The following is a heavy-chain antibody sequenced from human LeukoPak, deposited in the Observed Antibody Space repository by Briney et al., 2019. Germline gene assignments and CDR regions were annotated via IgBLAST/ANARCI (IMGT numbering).Heavy chain of an antibody. V-gene: IGHV3-11*06. CDR1: GFTFSDYY. CDR2: ISSSSSYT. CDR3: ARDERGSGSCWVDY. D-gene: IGHD3-10*01. J-gene: IGHJ4*02. Sequence: GGSLRLSCAASGFTFSDYYMSWIRQAPGKGLEWVSYISSSSSYTNYADSVKGRFTISRDNAKNSLYLQMNSLRAEDTAVYYCARDERGSGSCWVDYWGQGTLVTVSS.